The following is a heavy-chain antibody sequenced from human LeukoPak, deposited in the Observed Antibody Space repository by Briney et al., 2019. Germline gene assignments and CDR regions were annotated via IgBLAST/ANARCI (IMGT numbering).Heavy chain of an antibody. V-gene: IGHV1-18*01. CDR1: GYTXTSYG. Sequence: ASVKVSCKASGYTXTSYGISGVRQAPGQGLEWMGWISSYNGNTNYAQKLQGRVIMTTDTSTSTAYMELRSLRSDDTAVYYCARDRGYYYGSGRTRYYFDYWGQGTLVTVSS. D-gene: IGHD3-10*01. CDR3: ARDRGYYYGSGRTRYYFDY. J-gene: IGHJ4*02. CDR2: ISSYNGNT.